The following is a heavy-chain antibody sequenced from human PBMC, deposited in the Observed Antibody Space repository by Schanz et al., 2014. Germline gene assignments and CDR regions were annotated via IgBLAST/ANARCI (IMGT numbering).Heavy chain of an antibody. V-gene: IGHV4-59*01. CDR1: GGSISSYY. Sequence: QVQLQESGPGLVRPSETLSLTCTVSGGSISSYYWSWIRQSPGKGPEWIGYITYSGGTNHNASLKSRVTISVDTAKNQFSLKLSSVTAADTAVYYCARSLSGYKYYFDYWGQGALXTVSS. CDR3: ARSLSGYKYYFDY. CDR2: ITYSGGT. D-gene: IGHD3-22*01. J-gene: IGHJ4*02.